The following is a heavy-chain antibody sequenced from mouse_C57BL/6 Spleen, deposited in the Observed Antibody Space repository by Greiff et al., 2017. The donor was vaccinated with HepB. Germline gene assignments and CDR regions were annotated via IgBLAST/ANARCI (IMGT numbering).Heavy chain of an antibody. D-gene: IGHD1-1*01. CDR1: GYSITSGYD. Sequence: EVKVEESGPGMVKPSQSLSLTCTVTGYSITSGYDWHWIRHFPGNKLEWMGYISYSGSTNYNPSLKSRISITHDTSKNHFFLKLNSVTTEDTATYYCARGPITTVVAHWYFDVWGTGTTVTVSS. CDR3: ARGPITTVVAHWYFDV. V-gene: IGHV3-1*01. CDR2: ISYSGST. J-gene: IGHJ1*03.